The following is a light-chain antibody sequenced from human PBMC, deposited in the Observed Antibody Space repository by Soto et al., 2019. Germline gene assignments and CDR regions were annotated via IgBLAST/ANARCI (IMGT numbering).Light chain of an antibody. CDR1: SSDVGAFNY. CDR2: DVS. CDR3: NPYTSNNTYV. J-gene: IGLJ1*01. Sequence: QSALTQPASVSGSPGQAITISCSGTSSDVGAFNYVSWYQQHPGKAPKLMIYDVSNRPSGVSNRFSGSKSGNTASLTISGLRAEGEADYYRNPYTSNNTYVFGTGNK. V-gene: IGLV2-14*03.